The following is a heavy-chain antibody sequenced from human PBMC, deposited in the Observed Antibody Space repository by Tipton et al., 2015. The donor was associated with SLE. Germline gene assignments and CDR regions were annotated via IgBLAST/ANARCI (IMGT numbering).Heavy chain of an antibody. CDR3: ARHDSESPFDY. CDR2: IYYSGST. J-gene: IGHJ4*02. V-gene: IGHV4-39*07. Sequence: TLSLTCTVSGGSISSSSYYWGWIRQPPGKGLEWIGSIYYSGSTYYNPSLESRVTISVDTSKNQFSLKLSSVTAADTAVYYCARHDSESPFDYWGQGTLVTVSS. CDR1: GGSISSSSYY. D-gene: IGHD1-14*01.